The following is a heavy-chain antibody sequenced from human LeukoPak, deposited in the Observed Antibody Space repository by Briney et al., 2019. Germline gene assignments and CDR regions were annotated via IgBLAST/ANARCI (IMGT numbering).Heavy chain of an antibody. D-gene: IGHD6-19*01. CDR2: IYSGGST. CDR1: GFTVSSYY. V-gene: IGHV3-66*01. CDR3: ARGLVGGNY. Sequence: GGSLRLSCAASGFTVSSYYMTWVRQAPGKGLEWVSVIYSGGSTYYADSVKGRVAISRDNSNNTVFLQMNIVRAEDTAVYYCARGLVGGNYWGQGTLV. J-gene: IGHJ4*02.